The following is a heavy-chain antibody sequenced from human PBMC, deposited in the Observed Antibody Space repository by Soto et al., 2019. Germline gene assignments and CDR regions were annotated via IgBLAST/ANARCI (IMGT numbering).Heavy chain of an antibody. D-gene: IGHD3-22*01. CDR2: INHSGST. CDR3: ARGRGGYPNWFDP. J-gene: IGHJ5*02. V-gene: IGHV4-34*01. CDR1: GGSFSGYY. Sequence: PSETLSLTCAVSGGSFSGYYWSWIRQPPGKGLEWIGDINHSGSTNYNPSLKSRVTISVDTSKNQFSLKLSSVTAADTAVYYCARGRGGYPNWFDPWGQGTLVTVSS.